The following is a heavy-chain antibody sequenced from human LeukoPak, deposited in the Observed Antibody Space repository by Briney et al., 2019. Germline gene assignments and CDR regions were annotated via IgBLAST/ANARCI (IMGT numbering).Heavy chain of an antibody. V-gene: IGHV1-2*02. CDR3: AQTYYDILTGGIDY. CDR2: INPNSGGT. CDR1: GYTFTGYY. J-gene: IGHJ4*02. D-gene: IGHD3-9*01. Sequence: ASVKVSCKASGYTFTGYYMHWVRQAPGQGLEWMGWINPNSGGTNHAQKFQGRVTMTRDTSISTAYMELSRLRSDDTAVYYCAQTYYDILTGGIDYWGQGTLVTVSS.